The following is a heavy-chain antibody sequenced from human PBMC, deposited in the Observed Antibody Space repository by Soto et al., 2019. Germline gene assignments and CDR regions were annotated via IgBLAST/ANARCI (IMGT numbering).Heavy chain of an antibody. CDR1: GGSISSYY. Sequence: SETLSLTCTVSGGSISSYYWSWIRQPPGKGLEWIGYIYYSGSTNYNPSLKSRVTISVDTSKNQFSLKLSSVTAADTAVYYCARINVDTAMVTYYYYGMDVWGQGTTVTVSS. D-gene: IGHD5-18*01. CDR3: ARINVDTAMVTYYYYGMDV. CDR2: IYYSGST. V-gene: IGHV4-59*01. J-gene: IGHJ6*02.